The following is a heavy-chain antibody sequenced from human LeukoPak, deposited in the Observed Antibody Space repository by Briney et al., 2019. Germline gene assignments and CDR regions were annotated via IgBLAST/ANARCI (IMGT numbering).Heavy chain of an antibody. Sequence: SETLSLTCAVYGGSFIGYDWTWIRQPPGKGLEWIGEINHSGGTNYNPSLKSRVTISVDTSKNQFSLKLSSVTAADAAVYYCASLARGGNWFDPWGQGTLVTVSS. J-gene: IGHJ5*02. V-gene: IGHV4-34*01. CDR1: GGSFIGYD. D-gene: IGHD6-6*01. CDR2: INHSGGT. CDR3: ASLARGGNWFDP.